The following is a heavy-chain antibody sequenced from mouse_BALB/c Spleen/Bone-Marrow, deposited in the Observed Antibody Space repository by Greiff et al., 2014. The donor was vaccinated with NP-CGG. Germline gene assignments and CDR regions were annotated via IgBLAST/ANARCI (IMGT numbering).Heavy chain of an antibody. V-gene: IGHV2-6-1*01. CDR3: ARQGFAY. CDR2: IWSDGNT. Sequence: VMLVESGPGLVAPSQSLSITCTLSGFSFTSYGVHWVRQPPGKGLEWLVVIWSDGNTTYNSALKSRLNISKDNSESQVFLKMNSLQIDDTAMYYCARQGFAYWGQGTLVTVSA. CDR1: GFSFTSYG. J-gene: IGHJ3*01.